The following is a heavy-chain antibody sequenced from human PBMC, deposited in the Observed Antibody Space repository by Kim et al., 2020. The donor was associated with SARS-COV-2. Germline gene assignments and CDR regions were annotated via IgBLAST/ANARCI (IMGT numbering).Heavy chain of an antibody. CDR2: IFYNGGT. V-gene: IGHV4-30-4*01. J-gene: IGHJ6*03. CDR3: ARGNYYYYMDV. CDR1: GASINTADYF. Sequence: SETLSLTCTVSGASINTADYFWSWIRQPPGKGLEWIGYIFYNGGTYYNPSLKSRVTISVDTSKSQFSVKLRSVSAADTAVYFCARGNYYYYMDVWGQGTT.